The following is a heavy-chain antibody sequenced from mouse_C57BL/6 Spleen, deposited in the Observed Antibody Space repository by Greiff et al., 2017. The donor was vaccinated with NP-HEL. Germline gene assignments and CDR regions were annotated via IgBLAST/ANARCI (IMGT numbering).Heavy chain of an antibody. D-gene: IGHD2-4*01. Sequence: VQLQQSGAELVKPGASVKISCKASGYTFTDYYINWVKQRPGQGLEWIGKIGPGSGSTYYNEKFKGQATLTADKSSSTAYMQLSSLTSEDSAVYFCAKYDYDGGAFAYWGQGTLVTVSA. J-gene: IGHJ3*01. CDR2: IGPGSGST. V-gene: IGHV1-77*01. CDR3: AKYDYDGGAFAY. CDR1: GYTFTDYY.